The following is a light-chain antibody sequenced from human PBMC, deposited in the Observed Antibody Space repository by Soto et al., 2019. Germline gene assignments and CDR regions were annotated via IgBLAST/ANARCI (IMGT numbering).Light chain of an antibody. CDR3: QQYNSFWT. CDR1: QTISTW. V-gene: IGKV1-5*01. Sequence: GDRVTITCRASQTISTWMAWYQQKPGKAPKLLVYDASTLQSGVASRFSGSGSGTDFTLTISSLQPDDFATYYCQQYNSFWTFGQGTKV. J-gene: IGKJ1*01. CDR2: DAS.